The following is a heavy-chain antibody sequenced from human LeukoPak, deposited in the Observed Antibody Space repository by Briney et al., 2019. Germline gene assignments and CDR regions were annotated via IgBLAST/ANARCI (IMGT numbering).Heavy chain of an antibody. CDR2: IYSDGTT. V-gene: IGHV3-53*01. CDR1: GFIVSSNY. CDR3: GRLGIAVAATGPVDI. J-gene: IGHJ3*02. D-gene: IGHD6-19*01. Sequence: GGSLRLSCAVSGFIVSSNYMSWVRQAPGKGLEWVSIIYSDGTTYYTNSVQGRFTISRDNSKNSLYLQMNSLRAEDTAVYFCGRLGIAVAATGPVDIWGQGTMVTVSS.